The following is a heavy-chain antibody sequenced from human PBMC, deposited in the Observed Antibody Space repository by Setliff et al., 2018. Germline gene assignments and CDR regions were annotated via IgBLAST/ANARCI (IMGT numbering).Heavy chain of an antibody. CDR3: ARGRVLATSEADLVDY. Sequence: GASVKVSCKASGYTFTGYYMHWVRQAPGQGLEWMGWINSNGGGTNYAQNFQGRVTMTRDTSISTVYMELSSLRFDDTAVYYCARGRVLATSEADLVDYWGQGTLVTVSS. CDR2: INSNGGGT. J-gene: IGHJ4*02. D-gene: IGHD6-19*01. V-gene: IGHV1-2*02. CDR1: GYTFTGYY.